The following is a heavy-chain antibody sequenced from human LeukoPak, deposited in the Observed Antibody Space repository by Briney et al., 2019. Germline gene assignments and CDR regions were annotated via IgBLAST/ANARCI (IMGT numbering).Heavy chain of an antibody. V-gene: IGHV1-2*02. D-gene: IGHD2-2*02. CDR3: ARVATEVVGVPGAIGFGWLRRDYYYMDV. CDR1: GYTFTGYY. J-gene: IGHJ6*03. CDR2: INPNSGGT. Sequence: GASVKVSCKASGYTFTGYYMHWVRQAPGQGLEWMGWINPNSGGTNSAQKFQGRVTMTRGTSISTAYMELSRLRSDDTAVYYCARVATEVVGVPGAIGFGWLRRDYYYMDVWGKGTTVTVSS.